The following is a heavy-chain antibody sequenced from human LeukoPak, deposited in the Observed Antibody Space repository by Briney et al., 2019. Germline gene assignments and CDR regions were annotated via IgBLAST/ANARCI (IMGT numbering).Heavy chain of an antibody. CDR2: ISWNSGSI. Sequence: PGRSLRLSCAASGFTFDDYAMHWVRRAPGKGLEWVSGISWNSGSIGYADSVKGRFTISRDNAKNSLYLQMNSLRAEDTALYYCAKDTAYYYGSGSLFDYWGQGTLVTVSS. V-gene: IGHV3-9*01. CDR3: AKDTAYYYGSGSLFDY. D-gene: IGHD3-10*01. CDR1: GFTFDDYA. J-gene: IGHJ4*02.